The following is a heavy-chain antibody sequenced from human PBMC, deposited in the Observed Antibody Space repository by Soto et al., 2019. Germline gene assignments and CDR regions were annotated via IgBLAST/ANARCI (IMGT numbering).Heavy chain of an antibody. J-gene: IGHJ6*02. CDR3: ARDGNSGYVVNYYYYYGMDV. CDR2: TYYRSKWYN. CDR1: GYSVSSNSAA. D-gene: IGHD5-12*01. Sequence: SHTLSLTCAISGYSVSSNSAALNWIRQSPSRGLEWLGRTYYRSKWYNDYAVSVKSRITINPDTSKNQFSLQLNSVTPEDTAVYYCARDGNSGYVVNYYYYYGMDVWGQGTTVTVSS. V-gene: IGHV6-1*01.